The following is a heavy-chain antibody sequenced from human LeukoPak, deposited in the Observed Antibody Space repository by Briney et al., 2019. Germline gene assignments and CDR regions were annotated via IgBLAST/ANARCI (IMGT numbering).Heavy chain of an antibody. CDR3: ARSSRGSGSYRTDY. J-gene: IGHJ4*02. D-gene: IGHD3-10*01. V-gene: IGHV3-11*01. CDR1: GFTFSDYY. Sequence: PGGSLRLSCAASGFTFSDYYMSWIRQAPGKGLEWVSYISSSGTTMSYADSVKGRFTISRDNAKNSLYLQMNSLRADDTAVYYCARSSRGSGSYRTDYWGQGTLVTVSS. CDR2: ISSSGTTM.